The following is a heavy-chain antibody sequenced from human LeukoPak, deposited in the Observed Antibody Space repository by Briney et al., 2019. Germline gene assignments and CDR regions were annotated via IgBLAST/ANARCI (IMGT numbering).Heavy chain of an antibody. J-gene: IGHJ4*02. CDR1: GFTFSSYG. D-gene: IGHD6-19*01. Sequence: PGESLRLSCAASGFTFSSYGMHWVRQAPGKGLEWVAVISYDGSNKYYADSVKGRFTISRENSKHTLYLQMNSLKPEDTALYYCAKDLIAVAGIDYWGQGTLVTVSS. CDR2: ISYDGSNK. V-gene: IGHV3-30*18. CDR3: AKDLIAVAGIDY.